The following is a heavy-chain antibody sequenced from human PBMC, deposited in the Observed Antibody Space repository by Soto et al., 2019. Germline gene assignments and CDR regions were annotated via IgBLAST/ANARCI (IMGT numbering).Heavy chain of an antibody. CDR3: ARGGDSSGWYEYYYYYGMDV. CDR1: GYTFTSYA. J-gene: IGHJ6*02. V-gene: IGHV1-3*01. CDR2: INAGNGNT. D-gene: IGHD6-19*01. Sequence: GASVKVSCKASGYTFTSYAMHWVRQAPGQRLEWMGWINAGNGNTKYSQKFQGRVTITRDTSASTAYMELSSLRSEDTAVYYCARGGDSSGWYEYYYYYGMDVWGQGTTVTVSS.